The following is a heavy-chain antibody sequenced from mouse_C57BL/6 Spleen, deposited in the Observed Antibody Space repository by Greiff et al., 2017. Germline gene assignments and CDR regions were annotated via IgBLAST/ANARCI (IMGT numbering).Heavy chain of an antibody. CDR2: INPDSSTI. D-gene: IGHD2-3*01. CDR1: GIDFSRYW. V-gene: IGHV4-1*01. CDR3: ARPGDGYYVRYAMDY. J-gene: IGHJ4*01. Sequence: EVKLVESGGGLVQPGGSLKLSCAASGIDFSRYWMSWVRRAPGKGLEWIGEINPDSSTINYAPSLKDKFIISRDNAKNTLYLQMSKVRSEDTVLYYCARPGDGYYVRYAMDYWGQGTSVTVSS.